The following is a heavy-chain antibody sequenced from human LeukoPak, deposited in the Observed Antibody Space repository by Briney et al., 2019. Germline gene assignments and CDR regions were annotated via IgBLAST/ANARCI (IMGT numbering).Heavy chain of an antibody. CDR3: ARGQNYDFWSGYDY. D-gene: IGHD3-3*01. CDR1: GGSISSSSYY. V-gene: IGHV4-39*07. Sequence: SETLSLTCTVSGGSISSSSYYWGWIRQPPGKGLEWIGSIYYSGSTNYNPSLKSRVTISVDTSKNQFSLKLSSVTAADTAVYYCARGQNYDFWSGYDYWGQGTLVTVSS. CDR2: IYYSGST. J-gene: IGHJ4*02.